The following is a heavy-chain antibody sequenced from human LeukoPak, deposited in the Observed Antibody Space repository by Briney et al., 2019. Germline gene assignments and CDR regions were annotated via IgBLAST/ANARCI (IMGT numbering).Heavy chain of an antibody. D-gene: IGHD5-12*01. Sequence: SETLSLTCTVSGGSISSGGYYWSWIRQHPGKGLEWIGYIYYSGSAYYNPSLKSRVTISVDTSKNQFSLKLSSVTAADTAVYYCARDSYSGYDSGFGYWGQGTLVTVSS. CDR3: ARDSYSGYDSGFGY. CDR2: IYYSGSA. J-gene: IGHJ4*02. CDR1: GGSISSGGYY. V-gene: IGHV4-31*03.